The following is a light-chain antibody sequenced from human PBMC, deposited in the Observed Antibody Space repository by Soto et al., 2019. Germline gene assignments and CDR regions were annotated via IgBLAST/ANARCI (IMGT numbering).Light chain of an antibody. V-gene: IGLV1-40*01. CDR1: SANIGAGYD. J-gene: IGLJ2*01. CDR3: QSYDSSLRVYVV. Sequence: QSVLTQPPSVSGAPGQTITISCTESSANIGAGYDVHWYQQFPGTAPKLLIHGNNDRPSGVSDRFSASKSGTSASLAITGLQAEAEADYYCQSYDSSLRVYVVFGGGTKLTVL. CDR2: GNN.